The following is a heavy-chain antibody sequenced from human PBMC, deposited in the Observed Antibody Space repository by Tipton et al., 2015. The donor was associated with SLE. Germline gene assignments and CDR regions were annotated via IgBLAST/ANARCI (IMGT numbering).Heavy chain of an antibody. CDR1: GYTFTSYG. Sequence: QLVQSGAEVKKPGASVKVSCKASGYTFTSYGISWVRQAPGQGLEWMGWISGYNGETIYAQKSQGRVIMTIDTSTTTVYMELRSLRSDDTAVYYCAKEGPEILGWLHWGQGTQVTVSS. D-gene: IGHD3-16*01. J-gene: IGHJ4*02. CDR3: AKEGPEILGWLH. CDR2: ISGYNGET. V-gene: IGHV1-18*01.